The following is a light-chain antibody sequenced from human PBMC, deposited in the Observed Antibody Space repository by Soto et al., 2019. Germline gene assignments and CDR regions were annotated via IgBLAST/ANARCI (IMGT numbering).Light chain of an antibody. Sequence: EIVLTQSPGTLSLSPGERATLSCRASQSVSSSYLAWYQQKPGQAPRLLIYGASSRATGIPDRFSGSGSGTYFPLTISRLEPEDFAVYYCQQYGSSPWTFGQGTKVEI. V-gene: IGKV3-20*01. CDR3: QQYGSSPWT. CDR2: GAS. J-gene: IGKJ1*01. CDR1: QSVSSSY.